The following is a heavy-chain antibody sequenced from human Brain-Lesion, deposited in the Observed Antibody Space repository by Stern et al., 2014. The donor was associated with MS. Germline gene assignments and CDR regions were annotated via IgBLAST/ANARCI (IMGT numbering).Heavy chain of an antibody. J-gene: IGHJ5*02. V-gene: IGHV4-39*01. Sequence: QLVESGPGLVKPSETLSLTCTVAGGSVSSTSYAWAWIRQPPGKGLEWIGTIYYSGNTYYSPSLKSRLTISLDPSKNQFSLRLRSVTAADTAVYYCAGEEDIRYCSGGSCTGNWFDPWGQGTLVTVSS. CDR3: AGEEDIRYCSGGSCTGNWFDP. CDR2: IYYSGNT. D-gene: IGHD2-15*01. CDR1: GGSVSSTSYA.